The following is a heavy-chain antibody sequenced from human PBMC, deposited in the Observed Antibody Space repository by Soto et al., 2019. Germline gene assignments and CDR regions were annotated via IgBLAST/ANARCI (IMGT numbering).Heavy chain of an antibody. CDR2: INPSGGST. CDR1: GYTFTSYY. Sequence: ASVKVSCKASGYTFTSYYMHWVRQAPGQGLEWMGIINPSGGSTSYAQKFQGRVTMTRDTSTSTVYMELSSLRSEDTAVYHCARGLEWLLPPDAFHIWGQGTTVTVSS. J-gene: IGHJ3*02. CDR3: ARGLEWLLPPDAFHI. D-gene: IGHD3-22*01. V-gene: IGHV1-46*01.